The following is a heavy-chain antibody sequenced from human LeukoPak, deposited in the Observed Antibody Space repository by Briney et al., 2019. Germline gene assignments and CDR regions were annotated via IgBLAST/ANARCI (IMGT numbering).Heavy chain of an antibody. CDR1: GGSISSGGYY. D-gene: IGHD3-3*01. CDR3: ARVIFGVVIDY. Sequence: PSQTLSLTCTVSGGSISSGGYYWSWIRQHPGKGLEWIGYIYCSGSTYYNPSLKSRVTISVDTSKNQFSLKLSSVTAADTAVYYCARVIFGVVIDYWGQGTLVTVSS. J-gene: IGHJ4*02. CDR2: IYCSGST. V-gene: IGHV4-31*03.